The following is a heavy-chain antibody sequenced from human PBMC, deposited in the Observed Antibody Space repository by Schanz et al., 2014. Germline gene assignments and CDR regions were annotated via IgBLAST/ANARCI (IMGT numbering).Heavy chain of an antibody. J-gene: IGHJ3*02. CDR2: ISGSGGST. Sequence: EVQLLESGGGLVQPGGSLRLSCAASGFTFSSYAMSWVRQAPGKGLEWVSAISGSGGSTYYADSVKGRFTISRDNSKNTLYLQTNSLRAEDTAVYYCAKGRFGELSAFDIWGQGTMVTVSS. CDR3: AKGRFGELSAFDI. CDR1: GFTFSSYA. D-gene: IGHD3-10*01. V-gene: IGHV3-23*01.